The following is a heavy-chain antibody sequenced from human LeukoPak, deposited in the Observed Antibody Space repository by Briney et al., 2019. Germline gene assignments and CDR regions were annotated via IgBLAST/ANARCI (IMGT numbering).Heavy chain of an antibody. CDR2: IIPIFGTA. CDR1: GGTFSSYA. J-gene: IGHJ5*02. V-gene: IGHV1-69*13. CDR3: ARGGYSYGPHNWFDP. D-gene: IGHD5-18*01. Sequence: SVKVSCKASGGTFSSYAISWVRQAPGQGLEWMGGIIPIFGTANYAQKFQGRVTITADESTSTAYMELSSLRSEDTAVYYCARGGYSYGPHNWFDPWGQGTLVTVSS.